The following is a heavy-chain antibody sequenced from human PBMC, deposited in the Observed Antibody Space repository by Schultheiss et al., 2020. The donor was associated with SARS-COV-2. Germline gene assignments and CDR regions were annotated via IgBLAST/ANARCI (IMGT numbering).Heavy chain of an antibody. V-gene: IGHV4-34*01. CDR1: GGSFSGYY. J-gene: IGHJ2*01. D-gene: IGHD5-18*01. CDR2: IYHSGST. Sequence: SQTLSLTCAVYGGSFSGYYWGWIRQPPGKGLEWIGSIYHSGSTYYNPSLKSRVTISVDTSKNQFSLKLSSVTAADTAVYYCARGLHTAMVYWYFDLWGRGTLVTVSS. CDR3: ARGLHTAMVYWYFDL.